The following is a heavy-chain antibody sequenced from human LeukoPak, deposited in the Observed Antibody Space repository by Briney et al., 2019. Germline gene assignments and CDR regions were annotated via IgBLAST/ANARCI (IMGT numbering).Heavy chain of an antibody. CDR3: AKSATVTTKGSFDY. J-gene: IGHJ4*02. V-gene: IGHV3-30*18. CDR2: ISYDGSNK. D-gene: IGHD4-17*01. Sequence: PGRSLRLSCAASGFTFSSYGMHWVRQAPGKGLEWVAVISYDGSNKYYADSVKGRFTISRDNPKNTLYLQMNSLRAEDTAVYYCAKSATVTTKGSFDYWGQGTLVTVSS. CDR1: GFTFSSYG.